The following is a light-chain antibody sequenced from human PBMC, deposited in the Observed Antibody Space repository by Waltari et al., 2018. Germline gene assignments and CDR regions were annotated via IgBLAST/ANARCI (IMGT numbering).Light chain of an antibody. V-gene: IGLV1-47*01. CDR2: KNE. CDR1: SSNIGRQY. CDR3: ATWDDRLSGWL. J-gene: IGLJ3*02. Sequence: QSVLTQTPSASGTPGQRVTISCSGSSSNIGRQYVYWYQQLPGTAPKLLIYKNEQRPSGVPDRFSGSKSGTSASLAISGLRSEDEADYYCATWDDRLSGWLFGGGTKLTAL.